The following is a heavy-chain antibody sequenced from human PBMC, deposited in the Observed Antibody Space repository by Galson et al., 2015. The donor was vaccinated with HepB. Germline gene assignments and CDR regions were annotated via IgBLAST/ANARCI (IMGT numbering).Heavy chain of an antibody. CDR3: ARTRCTGLRYDFDY. Sequence: SLRLSCAASGFSFSGYAMSWVRQAPGKGLEWVSGIGDDGNDANYADSVRGRFIISRDNSRNTLYLQMTSLRAEDTAIYYCARTRCTGLRYDFDYWGQGTLVPVSS. J-gene: IGHJ4*02. CDR2: IGDDGNDA. D-gene: IGHD2-21*02. CDR1: GFSFSGYA. V-gene: IGHV3-23*01.